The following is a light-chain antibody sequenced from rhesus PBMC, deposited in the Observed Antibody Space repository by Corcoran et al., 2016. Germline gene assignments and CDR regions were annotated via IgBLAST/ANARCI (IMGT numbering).Light chain of an antibody. J-gene: IGKJ3*01. Sequence: DIQMTQSPSSLSASVGDTVTITCRASQGISSWLAWYQQKPGKAPKLLIYKASSLQSGVPSRFSGSGSGTDFTLTISSLQSEDFATYYCQQYSSRLFTFGPGTKLDIK. CDR2: KAS. CDR3: QQYSSRLFT. CDR1: QGISSW. V-gene: IGKV1-22*01.